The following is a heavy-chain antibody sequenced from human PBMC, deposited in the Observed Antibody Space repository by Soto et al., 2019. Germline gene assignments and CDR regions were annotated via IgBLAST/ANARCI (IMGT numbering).Heavy chain of an antibody. D-gene: IGHD2-15*01. CDR3: ARGMCSGGSCVLLDY. V-gene: IGHV4-34*01. Sequence: QVQLQQWGAGLLKPSETLSLTCAVYGGSFSGYYWSWIRQPPGKGLEWIGEINHSGSTNYNPSLKSRVTISVDTSKNQFSLKLSSVTAADTAVYYCARGMCSGGSCVLLDYWGQGTLVTVSS. CDR2: INHSGST. J-gene: IGHJ4*02. CDR1: GGSFSGYY.